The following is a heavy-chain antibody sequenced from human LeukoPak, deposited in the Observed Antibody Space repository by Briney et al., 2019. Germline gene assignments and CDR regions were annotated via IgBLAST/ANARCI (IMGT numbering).Heavy chain of an antibody. J-gene: IGHJ4*02. V-gene: IGHV3-23*01. Sequence: HAGGSLRLPCAASGFTFSSYAVSWVRQAPGKGLEWVSVISGSGENIYYADSVKGRFTISRDNSRNTLYLQMNSLRAGDTAVYYCVKDFDHWGQGTLVTVSS. CDR1: GFTFSSYA. CDR2: ISGSGENI. CDR3: VKDFDH.